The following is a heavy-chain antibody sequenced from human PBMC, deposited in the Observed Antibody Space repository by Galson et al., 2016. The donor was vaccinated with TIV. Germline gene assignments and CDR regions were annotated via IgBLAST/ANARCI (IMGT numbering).Heavy chain of an antibody. CDR1: GGSISSYS. CDR3: ARHGPWSFYFDF. Sequence: SETLSLTCTVSGGSISSYSWSWIRQPPGKGLEWIGTVYYDGTTYTNPSLKSPVTLSVDSSKNQISLKLSSVTAADTAIYFCARHGPWSFYFDFWGQGTLVTVSS. V-gene: IGHV4-59*04. J-gene: IGHJ4*02. CDR2: VYYDGTT. D-gene: IGHD3-16*02.